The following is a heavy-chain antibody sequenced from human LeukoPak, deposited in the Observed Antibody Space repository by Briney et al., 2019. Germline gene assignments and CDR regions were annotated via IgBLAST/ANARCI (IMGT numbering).Heavy chain of an antibody. D-gene: IGHD3-9*01. J-gene: IGHJ6*02. V-gene: IGHV1-46*01. CDR2: INPSGGST. CDR1: GYTFTNYY. Sequence: ASVKVSCKAFGYTFTNYYMHWVRQAPGQGPEWMGIINPSGGSTSYAPKFQGRVTMTRGTSTSTVYMELSSLRSEDTAVYYCARDHYYDIVTGYYSVDHYYGMDVWGQGTTVTVSS. CDR3: ARDHYYDIVTGYYSVDHYYGMDV.